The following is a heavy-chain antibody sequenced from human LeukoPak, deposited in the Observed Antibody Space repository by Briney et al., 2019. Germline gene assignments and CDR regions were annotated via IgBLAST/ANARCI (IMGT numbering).Heavy chain of an antibody. D-gene: IGHD6-13*01. J-gene: IGHJ5*02. CDR1: GFTFSSYW. CDR2: IRPDGTEQ. Sequence: GGSLRLSCAVSGFTFSSYWMNWVRQAPGKGPEWVANIRPDGTEQFYVDSVKGRFTVSRDNAKNLLYLQMNSLRAEDTAVYYCAKDWAPTSSSSWFANWFDPWGQGTLVTVSS. CDR3: AKDWAPTSSSSWFANWFDP. V-gene: IGHV3-7*03.